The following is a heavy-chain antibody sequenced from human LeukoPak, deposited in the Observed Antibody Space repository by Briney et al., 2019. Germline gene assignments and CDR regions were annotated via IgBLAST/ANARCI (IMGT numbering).Heavy chain of an antibody. CDR1: GFTFSSYG. V-gene: IGHV3-30*02. CDR2: IRYDGSNK. Sequence: GGSLRLSCAASGFTFSSYGMHWVRQAPGKGLEWVAFIRYDGSNKYYADSVKGRFTISRDNSKNTLYLQMNSLRAEDTAVYYCAKDQPLTVTFDYWGQGTLVTVSS. J-gene: IGHJ4*02. CDR3: AKDQPLTVTFDY. D-gene: IGHD4-11*01.